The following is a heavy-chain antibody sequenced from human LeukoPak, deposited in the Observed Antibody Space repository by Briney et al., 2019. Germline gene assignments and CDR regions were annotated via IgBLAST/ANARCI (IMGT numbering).Heavy chain of an antibody. D-gene: IGHD5-18*01. CDR3: ASRYSPFEF. Sequence: GGSLRLSCAASGFTFSDYYMSWVRQAPGKGLEWVSYISGSGATTSYADSVKGRFAISRDNSKNSVYLQMNSLRAEGTAIYYCASRYSPFEFWGQGTLVTVSS. J-gene: IGHJ4*02. V-gene: IGHV3-11*04. CDR1: GFTFSDYY. CDR2: ISGSGATT.